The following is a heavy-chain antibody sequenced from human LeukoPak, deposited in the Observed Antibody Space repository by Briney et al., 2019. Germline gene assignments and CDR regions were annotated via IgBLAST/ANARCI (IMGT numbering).Heavy chain of an antibody. CDR1: GYTFTSYG. J-gene: IGHJ2*01. V-gene: IGHV1-18*01. Sequence: ASVKVSCKASGYTFTSYGITWVRQAPGQGLEWMGWINTYSGNTDYAQKLQGRGTMTTDTSTSTAYMELRSLRSDDTAMYYCARTYGDYDGSYWYFDLWGRGTLVTVSS. CDR3: ARTYGDYDGSYWYFDL. D-gene: IGHD4-17*01. CDR2: INTYSGNT.